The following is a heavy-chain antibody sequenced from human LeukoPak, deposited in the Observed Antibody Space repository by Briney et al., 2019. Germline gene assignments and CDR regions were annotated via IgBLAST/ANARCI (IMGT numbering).Heavy chain of an antibody. D-gene: IGHD3-10*01. CDR2: ISSGSDYI. V-gene: IGHV3-21*01. J-gene: IGHJ3*02. Sequence: GGSLRLSCATSGFTFSSYSMNWVRQAPGTGLEWVSSISSGSDYIYYADSVKGRFTISRDNAKNSLYLQMTSLRAEDTAVYYCARAGTGHDAFDIWGQGTMVTVSS. CDR3: ARAGTGHDAFDI. CDR1: GFTFSSYS.